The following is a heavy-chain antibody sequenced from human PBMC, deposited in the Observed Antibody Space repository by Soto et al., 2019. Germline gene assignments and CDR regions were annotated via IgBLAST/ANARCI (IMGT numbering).Heavy chain of an antibody. J-gene: IGHJ4*02. D-gene: IGHD3-10*01. CDR1: GFTFSSYG. CDR3: AKDRVTMVRGVILDFDY. Sequence: RGSLRLSYAASGFTFSSYGMHRVRQAPGKGLEWVAVISYDGSNKYYADSVKGRFTISRDNSKNTLYLQMNSLRAEDTAVYYCAKDRVTMVRGVILDFDYWGQGTLVTVSS. V-gene: IGHV3-30*18. CDR2: ISYDGSNK.